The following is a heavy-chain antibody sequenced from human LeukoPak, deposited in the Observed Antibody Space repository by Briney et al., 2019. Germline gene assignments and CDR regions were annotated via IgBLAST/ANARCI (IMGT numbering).Heavy chain of an antibody. CDR1: GFTFNSYS. CDR3: VREDTVIPGY. V-gene: IGHV3-48*04. J-gene: IGHJ4*02. Sequence: GGSLRLSCAASGFTFNSYSMNWARQAPGKGLEWVSYISSSTTTIYYADSVKGRFTISRDNAKNSLYLQMNSLRAEDTAVYYCVREDTVIPGYWGQGTLVTVSS. D-gene: IGHD4-17*01. CDR2: ISSSTTTI.